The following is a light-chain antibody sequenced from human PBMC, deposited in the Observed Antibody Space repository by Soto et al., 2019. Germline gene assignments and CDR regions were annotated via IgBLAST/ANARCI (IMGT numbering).Light chain of an antibody. CDR3: SSYRGSNNFV. CDR2: SNN. J-gene: IGLJ1*01. Sequence: QSVLTQPPSASGTPGQRVTISCSGSSSNIGSNYVYWYQQLPGTAPKLLIYSNNQRPSGVPDRFSGSKSGTSASLAISGLRSEDEADYYCSSYRGSNNFVFGSGTKVTVL. V-gene: IGLV1-47*02. CDR1: SSNIGSNY.